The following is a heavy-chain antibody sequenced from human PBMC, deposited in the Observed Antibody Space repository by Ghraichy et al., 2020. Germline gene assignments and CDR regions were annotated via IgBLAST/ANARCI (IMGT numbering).Heavy chain of an antibody. V-gene: IGHV1-18*01. J-gene: IGHJ5*02. D-gene: IGHD2-2*01. CDR3: ARVWPGYCGSTSCCLVA. CDR2: ISAYNGNT. Sequence: ASVKVSCKASGYTFTSYGISWVRQAPGQGLEWMGWISAYNGNTNYAQKLQGRVTMTTDTSTSTAYMELRSLRSDDTAVYYCARVWPGYCGSTSCCLVAWGQGTLVTVSS. CDR1: GYTFTSYG.